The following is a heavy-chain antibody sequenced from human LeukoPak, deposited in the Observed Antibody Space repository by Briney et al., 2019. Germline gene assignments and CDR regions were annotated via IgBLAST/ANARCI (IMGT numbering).Heavy chain of an antibody. V-gene: IGHV4-39*07. D-gene: IGHD6-6*01. CDR2: IYYSGST. CDR1: GGSISSSSYY. Sequence: SETLSLTCTVSGGSISSSSYYWGWIRQPPGKGLEWIGSIYYSGSTYYNPSLKSRVTISVDTSKNQFSLKLSSVTAADTAVYYCARAPGYSSSSYFDYWGQGTLVTVSS. J-gene: IGHJ4*02. CDR3: ARAPGYSSSSYFDY.